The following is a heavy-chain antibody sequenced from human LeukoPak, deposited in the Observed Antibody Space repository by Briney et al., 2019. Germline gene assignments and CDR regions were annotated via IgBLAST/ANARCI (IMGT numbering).Heavy chain of an antibody. CDR3: AKPNWNPETDWFDP. Sequence: GGSLRLSCAASGFTFSSYEMNWVRQAPGKGLEWVSGISGSGGTTYYADSVKGRFTISRDNSNNTLYLQMSSLRTEDRAIYYCAKPNWNPETDWFDPWGQGTLVTVSS. J-gene: IGHJ5*02. CDR2: ISGSGGTT. V-gene: IGHV3-23*01. D-gene: IGHD1-1*01. CDR1: GFTFSSYE.